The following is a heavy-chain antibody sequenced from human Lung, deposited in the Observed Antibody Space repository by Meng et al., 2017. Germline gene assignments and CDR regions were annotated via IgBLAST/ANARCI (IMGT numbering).Heavy chain of an antibody. D-gene: IGHD4-11*01. CDR3: ARGPTTMAHDFDY. CDR2: INHSGST. Sequence: QLQLAQWGAGLLKSSETLSLTCVVSGGSFSDYYWSWIRQPPGKGLEWIGEINHSGSTNYNPSLESRATISVDTSQNNLSLKLSSVTAADSAVYYCARGPTTMAHDFDYWGQGTLVTVSS. V-gene: IGHV4-34*01. J-gene: IGHJ4*02. CDR1: GGSFSDYY.